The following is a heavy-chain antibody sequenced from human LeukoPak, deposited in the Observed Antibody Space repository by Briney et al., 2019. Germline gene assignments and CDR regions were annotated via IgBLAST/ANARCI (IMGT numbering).Heavy chain of an antibody. D-gene: IGHD3-22*01. CDR1: GYTFTSYG. CDR3: ARPRAEYYDSSGYYQY. Sequence: ASVKVSCRTSGYTFTSYGIRWVRQAPGQGLAWMGWISAYNGNTNYAQKLQGRVTMTTDTSTSTAYMELRSLRSDDTAVYYCARPRAEYYDSSGYYQYWGQGTLVTVSS. V-gene: IGHV1-18*01. CDR2: ISAYNGNT. J-gene: IGHJ4*02.